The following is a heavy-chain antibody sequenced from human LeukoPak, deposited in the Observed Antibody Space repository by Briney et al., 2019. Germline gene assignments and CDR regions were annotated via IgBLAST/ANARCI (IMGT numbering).Heavy chain of an antibody. D-gene: IGHD3-10*01. CDR2: IYYSGTT. Sequence: SETLSLTCSVSGVSISSSSDYWGWIRQPPGKGLEWIGNIYYSGTTYYNPSLKSRVTISVDTSENQVSLKLSSVTAADTAVYYCARQYASGSYNYWGQGTLVTVSS. CDR3: ARQYASGSYNY. CDR1: GVSISSSSDY. V-gene: IGHV4-39*01. J-gene: IGHJ4*02.